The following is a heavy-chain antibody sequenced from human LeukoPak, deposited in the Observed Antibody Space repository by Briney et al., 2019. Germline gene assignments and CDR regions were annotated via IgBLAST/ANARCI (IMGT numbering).Heavy chain of an antibody. V-gene: IGHV3-74*01. CDR2: INSDGSST. Sequence: GGSLRLSCAASGFTVSSNYMSWVRQAPGKGLVWVSRINSDGSSTSYADSVKGRFTISRDNAKNTLYLQMNSLRAEDTAVYYCVRGSMVRGVITPNYYWGQGTLVTVSS. CDR1: GFTVSSNY. CDR3: VRGSMVRGVITPNYY. J-gene: IGHJ4*02. D-gene: IGHD3-10*01.